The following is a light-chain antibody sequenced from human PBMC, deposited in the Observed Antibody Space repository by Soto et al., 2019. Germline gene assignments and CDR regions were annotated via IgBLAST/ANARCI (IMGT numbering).Light chain of an antibody. Sequence: QSVLTQPASMSGAPGQRVTISCTGSSSNIGAGYDVHWYQQLPGTAPKLLIYGNINRPSGVPDRFSGSKSGTSASLAITGLQAEDEADYYCQSYDSSLSSYVFGTGTKVTVL. CDR1: SSNIGAGYD. CDR3: QSYDSSLSSYV. CDR2: GNI. J-gene: IGLJ1*01. V-gene: IGLV1-40*01.